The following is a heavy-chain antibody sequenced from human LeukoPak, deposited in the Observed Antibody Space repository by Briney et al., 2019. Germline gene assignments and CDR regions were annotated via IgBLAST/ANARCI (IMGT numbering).Heavy chain of an antibody. J-gene: IGHJ4*02. Sequence: SETLSLTCAVYGGSFSIYYWSWISQPPGKGLEWLGEINHSGSTNYNPSLKSRVTISVDTSKNQFSLKLSSVTAADTAVYYCARTARRYTNRWYRQYYFDYWGQGTLVTVSS. CDR2: INHSGST. V-gene: IGHV4-34*01. D-gene: IGHD6-13*01. CDR3: ARTARRYTNRWYRQYYFDY. CDR1: GGSFSIYY.